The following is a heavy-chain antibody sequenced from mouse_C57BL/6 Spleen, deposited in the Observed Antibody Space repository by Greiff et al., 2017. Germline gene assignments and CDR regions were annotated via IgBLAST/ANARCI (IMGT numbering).Heavy chain of an antibody. CDR2: IYPGDGDT. V-gene: IGHV1-80*01. Sequence: QVHVKQSGAELVKPGASVKISCKASGYAFSSYWMNWVKQRPGKGLEWIGQIYPGDGDTNYNGKFKGKATLTADKSSSTAYMQLSSLTSEDSAVYFCARWRGITTHYCDYWGQGTTLTVSS. J-gene: IGHJ2*01. CDR1: GYAFSSYW. D-gene: IGHD1-1*01. CDR3: ARWRGITTHYCDY.